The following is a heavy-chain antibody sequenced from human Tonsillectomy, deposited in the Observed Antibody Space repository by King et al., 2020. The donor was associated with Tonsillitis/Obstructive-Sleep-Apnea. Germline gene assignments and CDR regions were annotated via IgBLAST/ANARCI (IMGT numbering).Heavy chain of an antibody. CDR1: GGSISSYY. D-gene: IGHD3-9*01. V-gene: IGHV4-59*08. J-gene: IGHJ6*03. CDR3: AGLDVILTGPKDMDV. Sequence: QLQESGPGLVKPSETLSLTCTVSGGSISSYYWSWIRQPPGKGLEWIGYIYYSGSTNYNPSLKSRVNISVDTSKNQFSLKLSSVTAADTAVYYCAGLDVILTGPKDMDVWGKGTTVTVSS. CDR2: IYYSGST.